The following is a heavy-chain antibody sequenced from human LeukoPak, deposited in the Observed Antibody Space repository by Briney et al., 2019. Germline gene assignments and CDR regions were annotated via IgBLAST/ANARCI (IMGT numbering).Heavy chain of an antibody. CDR2: IMFDGSGI. CDR1: GFTFDEYA. CDR3: AKGTVTELQA. D-gene: IGHD1-7*01. V-gene: IGHV3-43*01. Sequence: GESLRLSCAVSGFTFDEYAMHWVRQTPGKRLEWVGLIMFDGSGIFYADSVKGRFAISRDNFKDSLYLQIHSLRIDDTALYYCAKGTVTELQAWGQGTLVTVSS. J-gene: IGHJ5*02.